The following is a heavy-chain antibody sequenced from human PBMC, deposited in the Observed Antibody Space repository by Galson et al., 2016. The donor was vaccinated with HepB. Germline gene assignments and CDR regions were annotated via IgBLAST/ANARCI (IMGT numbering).Heavy chain of an antibody. V-gene: IGHV4-4*02. CDR1: GGSLSTRNW. D-gene: IGHD2-15*01. CDR3: ASLGYCRGGDCYSVD. Sequence: SETLSLTCAVSGGSLSTRNWWSWIRQTPGKGLEWIGEIYHTGTTNYNPSPKSRITMSLDKSKNHFSLKLNSVTAADTAVYYCASLGYCRGGDCYSVDWGQGTMVTVSS. J-gene: IGHJ4*02. CDR2: IYHTGTT.